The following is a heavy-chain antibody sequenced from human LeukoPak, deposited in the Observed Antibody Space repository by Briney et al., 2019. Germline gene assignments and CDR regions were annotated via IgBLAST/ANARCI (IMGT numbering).Heavy chain of an antibody. CDR3: ARLGNCSGGSCYPGGY. Sequence: GESLKISCKGSGYSFTSYWIGWVRQMPGKGLEWMGIIYPGDSDTRYSPSFQGQVTISADKSISTAYLQWSSLKASDTAMYYCARLGNCSGGSCYPGGYWGQGTLVTVSS. CDR1: GYSFTSYW. CDR2: IYPGDSDT. V-gene: IGHV5-51*01. J-gene: IGHJ4*02. D-gene: IGHD2-15*01.